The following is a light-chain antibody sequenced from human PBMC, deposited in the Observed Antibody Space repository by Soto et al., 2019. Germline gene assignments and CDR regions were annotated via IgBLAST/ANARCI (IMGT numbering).Light chain of an antibody. CDR2: WAS. Sequence: DIVMTQSPDSLAVSLGERATINCKSSQSVLYSSNNKNYLAWYQQKPGQPPKLLIYWASTRESGVPDRFSGSGSGKHFTLTISSLQAEDVAVYYCQQYYSTPCTFGQGTKLEIK. CDR1: QSVLYSSNNKNY. V-gene: IGKV4-1*01. J-gene: IGKJ2*02. CDR3: QQYYSTPCT.